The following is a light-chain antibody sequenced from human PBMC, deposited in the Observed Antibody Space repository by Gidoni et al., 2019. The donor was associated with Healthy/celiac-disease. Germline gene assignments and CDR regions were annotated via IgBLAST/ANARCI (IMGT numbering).Light chain of an antibody. Sequence: EIVLTKSPGTLTLSPGERATLPCRASQSVSSSYLAWYQQKPGQAPRLLIFCTSSRATGIPDRFSGSGSGTDFTLTISRLEPEDFAVYYCQQYGSSPLTFGGGTKVEIK. V-gene: IGKV3-20*01. CDR3: QQYGSSPLT. CDR2: CTS. J-gene: IGKJ4*01. CDR1: QSVSSSY.